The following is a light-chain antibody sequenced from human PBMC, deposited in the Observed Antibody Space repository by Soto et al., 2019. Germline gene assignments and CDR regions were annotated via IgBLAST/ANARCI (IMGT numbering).Light chain of an antibody. J-gene: IGKJ1*01. Sequence: DIQMTQPQSSLSASVRDRVTITCRASQSITSYLNSYQQKPGKAPTLLIYAASSLQSGVPSRFRGSGSGTYLTLTISSLQPEHFATYYCYQIYSTPQTCGHGTKVYI. CDR3: YQIYSTPQT. V-gene: IGKV1-39*01. CDR1: QSITSY. CDR2: AAS.